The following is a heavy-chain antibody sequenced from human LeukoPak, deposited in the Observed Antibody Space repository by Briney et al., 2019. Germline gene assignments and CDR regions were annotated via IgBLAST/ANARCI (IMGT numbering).Heavy chain of an antibody. J-gene: IGHJ3*01. CDR2: ISSSSRTI. D-gene: IGHD1-26*01. CDR3: VAWGNSGNS. V-gene: IGHV3-48*04. Sequence: PGGSLRLSCAASAFTLSNYSMAWVRQAPGKGLEWISYISSSSRTIYYADSVKGRFTISRDNAKNSLYLQMNGLRAEDTAVYYCVAWGNSGNSWGQGTMVIVSS. CDR1: AFTLSNYS.